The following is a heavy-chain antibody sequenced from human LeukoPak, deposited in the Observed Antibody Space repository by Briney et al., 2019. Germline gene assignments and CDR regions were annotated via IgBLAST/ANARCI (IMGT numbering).Heavy chain of an antibody. Sequence: PSETLSLTCTVSGGSISSYYWGWIRQPPGKGLEWIGSIYYSGSTYYNPSLKSQVTISVDTSKNQFSLKLSSVTAADTAVYYCARHPDLGYCTNGVCYSFDPWGQGTLVTVSS. CDR2: IYYSGST. CDR3: ARHPDLGYCTNGVCYSFDP. CDR1: GGSISSYY. D-gene: IGHD2-8*01. V-gene: IGHV4-39*01. J-gene: IGHJ5*02.